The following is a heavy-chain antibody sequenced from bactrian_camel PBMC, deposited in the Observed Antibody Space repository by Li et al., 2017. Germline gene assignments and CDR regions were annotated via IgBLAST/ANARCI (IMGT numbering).Heavy chain of an antibody. D-gene: IGHD6*01. J-gene: IGHJ4*01. Sequence: VQLVESGGGLVQPGGSRRLSCAASEFTFSSYEMRWVRQAPGKGLEWVSTITSGGSTYYADSVKGRFTISRDNAKNTVYLQMNNLKPEDSAVYYCARDLQMSGRTVVGGTEGQGTQVTVSS. V-gene: IGHV3S40*01. CDR1: EFTFSSYE. CDR2: ITSGGST.